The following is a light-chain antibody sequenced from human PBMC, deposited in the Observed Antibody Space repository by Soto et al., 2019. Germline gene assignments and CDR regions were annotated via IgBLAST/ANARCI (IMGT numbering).Light chain of an antibody. CDR2: DVS. Sequence: QSVLTQPASVSGSPGQSITISCTGTGNDVGGYNYVSWYQQHPGKAPKLMIYDVSNRPSGVSNRFSGSKSGNTASLTISGLQAEDEADYYCSSFTSITTRVFGAGTKVTVL. V-gene: IGLV2-14*01. CDR1: GNDVGGYNY. J-gene: IGLJ1*01. CDR3: SSFTSITTRV.